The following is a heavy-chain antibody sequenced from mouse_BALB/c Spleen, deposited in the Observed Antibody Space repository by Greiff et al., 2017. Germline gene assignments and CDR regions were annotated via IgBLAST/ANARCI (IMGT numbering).Heavy chain of an antibody. CDR2: ISSGGST. CDR3: ARHDFDY. CDR1: GFTFSSYA. Sequence: EVMLVESGGGLVKPGGSLKLSCAASGFTFSSYAMSWVRQTPEKRLEWVASISSGGSTYYPDSVKGRFTISRDNARNILYLQMSSLRSEDTAMYYCARHDFDYWGQGTTLTVSS. J-gene: IGHJ2*01. V-gene: IGHV5-6-5*01.